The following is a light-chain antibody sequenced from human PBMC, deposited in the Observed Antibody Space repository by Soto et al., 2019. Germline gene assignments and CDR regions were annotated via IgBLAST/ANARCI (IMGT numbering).Light chain of an antibody. Sequence: EIVLTQSPGTLSLSPGERATLSCRASQSVSSSSLAWYQQKPGQAPRLLIYAASSRATGIPDRFSGSGSGTDFTLTISRLEPEDFAVYYCQQYGSSPQWTFGQGTKVDIK. V-gene: IGKV3-20*01. CDR1: QSVSSSS. CDR2: AAS. CDR3: QQYGSSPQWT. J-gene: IGKJ1*01.